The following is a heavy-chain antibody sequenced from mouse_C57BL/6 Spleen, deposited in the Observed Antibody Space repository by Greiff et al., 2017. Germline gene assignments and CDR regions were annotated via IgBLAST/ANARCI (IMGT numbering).Heavy chain of an antibody. CDR3: ARNDYGISYSAWFAY. CDR2: IDPSDSYT. Sequence: VQLQQSGAELVKPGASVKLSCKASGYTFTSYWMQWVKQRPGQGLEWIGEIDPSDSYTNYNKKFKGQATLTVDTSSSTAYMQLSSLTSEDSAVYYCARNDYGISYSAWFAYWGQGTLVTVSA. CDR1: GYTFTSYW. D-gene: IGHD1-1*01. V-gene: IGHV1-50*01. J-gene: IGHJ3*01.